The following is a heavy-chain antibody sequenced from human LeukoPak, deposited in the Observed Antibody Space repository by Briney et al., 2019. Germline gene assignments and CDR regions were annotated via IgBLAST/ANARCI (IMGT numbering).Heavy chain of an antibody. J-gene: IGHJ4*02. Sequence: GGSLRLSCAASGFTFSSYAMSWVRQAPGKGLEWVSYISSSGSTIYYADSVKGRFTISRDNAKNSLYLQMNSLRAEDTAVYYCAREPRGYSYGYDDYWGQGTLVTVSS. V-gene: IGHV3-48*04. D-gene: IGHD5-18*01. CDR1: GFTFSSYA. CDR2: ISSSGSTI. CDR3: AREPRGYSYGYDDY.